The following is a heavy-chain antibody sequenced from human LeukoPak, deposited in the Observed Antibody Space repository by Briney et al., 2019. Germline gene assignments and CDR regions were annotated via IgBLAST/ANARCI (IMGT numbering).Heavy chain of an antibody. V-gene: IGHV3-30*18. CDR1: GLTFSSYG. J-gene: IGHJ4*02. CDR2: ISYDGSNK. CDR3: AKVGGGYEDRSYYFDY. Sequence: GGSLRLSCAASGLTFSSYGMHWVRQAPGKGLEWVAVISYDGSNKYYADSVKGRFTISRDNSKNTLYLQMNSLRAEDTAVYYCAKVGGGYEDRSYYFDYWGQGTLVTVSS. D-gene: IGHD5-12*01.